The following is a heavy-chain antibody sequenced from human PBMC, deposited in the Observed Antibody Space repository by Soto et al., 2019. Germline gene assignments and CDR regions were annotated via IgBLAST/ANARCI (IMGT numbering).Heavy chain of an antibody. CDR3: PRAMTMTLARIFGMDV. CDR2: IFYDGSND. D-gene: IGHD3-3*01. CDR1: GFFFQNYA. Sequence: GGSLRLSCAGSGFFFQNYAMHWVRLAPGKGLEWVAYIFYDGSNDNYADSVKGRFTVSRDNSEGMMYLQMNNLRVEDTGVYFCPRAMTMTLARIFGMDVWGLGTTVTVSS. V-gene: IGHV3-33*01. J-gene: IGHJ6*02.